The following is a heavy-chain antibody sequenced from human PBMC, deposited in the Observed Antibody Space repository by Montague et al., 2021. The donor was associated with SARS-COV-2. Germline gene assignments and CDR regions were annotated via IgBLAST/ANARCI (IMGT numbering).Heavy chain of an antibody. J-gene: IGHJ6*02. Sequence: SLRLSCAASGFTFSSYAMGWVRQAPGKGLEWVSAISGSGFYADSVKGRFTISRDNSKNTLYLQMNSLRAEDTAVYYCAKSTGSGSYFYYGMDVWGQGTMVTVSS. CDR2: ISGSG. D-gene: IGHD3-10*01. V-gene: IGHV3-23*01. CDR3: AKSTGSGSYFYYGMDV. CDR1: GFTFSSYA.